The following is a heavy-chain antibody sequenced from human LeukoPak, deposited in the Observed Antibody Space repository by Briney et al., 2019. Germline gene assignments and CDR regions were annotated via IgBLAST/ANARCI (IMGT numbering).Heavy chain of an antibody. V-gene: IGHV1-69*08. CDR1: GCTFSSYT. CDR3: ARESSTYYDILTGYSIRAGEKGYFDY. Sequence: SVTVSCTASGCTFSSYTMSWVRQAPGKGPEWVGRIIPSLGTKNYAHKVKGRVTITADNYTNTPYMQLNSLSAEATAVYYCARESSTYYDILTGYSIRAGEKGYFDYWGQGPLVSVSS. J-gene: IGHJ4*02. D-gene: IGHD3-9*01. CDR2: IIPSLGTK.